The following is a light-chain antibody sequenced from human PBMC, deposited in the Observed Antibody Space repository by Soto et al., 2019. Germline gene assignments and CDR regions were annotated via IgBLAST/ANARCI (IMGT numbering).Light chain of an antibody. CDR2: GAS. CDR3: QQYNNWRT. CDR1: QSVSSSY. J-gene: IGKJ1*01. Sequence: EIVLKQSPGTLSLSPGERVTLSCRASQSVSSSYVAWYQQKPGQAPRLLIYGASSRATGIPDRFSGSGSGTDFTLTISSLEHEDFADYYCQQYNNWRTFGQGTKVDIK. V-gene: IGKV3-20*01.